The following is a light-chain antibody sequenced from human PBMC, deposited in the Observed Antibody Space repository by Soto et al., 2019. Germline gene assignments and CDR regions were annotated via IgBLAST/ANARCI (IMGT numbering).Light chain of an antibody. CDR3: QQYNNFPT. CDR1: QSVSSN. Sequence: EIVMTQSPATLSVSPGERATLSCRASQSVSSNLAWYQQRPGQAPRLLIYGASTRATGIPARFSGSGSGTEFTLTISSLQSEDFAVYYCQQYNNFPTFGQGTRLEI. V-gene: IGKV3-15*01. CDR2: GAS. J-gene: IGKJ5*01.